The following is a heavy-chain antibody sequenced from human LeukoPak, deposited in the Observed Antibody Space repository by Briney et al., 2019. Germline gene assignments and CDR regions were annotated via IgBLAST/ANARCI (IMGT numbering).Heavy chain of an antibody. V-gene: IGHV3-30*04. CDR3: AKDLTTVTTQGDY. D-gene: IGHD4-17*01. CDR1: GFTFSSYA. Sequence: GGSLRLSCAASGFTFSSYAMHWVHQAPGKGLEWVAVISYDGSNKYYADSVKGRFTISRDNSKNTLYLQMNSLRTEDTAVYYCAKDLTTVTTQGDYWGQGTLVTVS. J-gene: IGHJ4*02. CDR2: ISYDGSNK.